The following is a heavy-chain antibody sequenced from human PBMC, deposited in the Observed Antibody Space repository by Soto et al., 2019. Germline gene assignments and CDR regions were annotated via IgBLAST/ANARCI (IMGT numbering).Heavy chain of an antibody. CDR3: ARGGLQHALDV. J-gene: IGHJ6*02. D-gene: IGHD6-13*01. Sequence: GGSLRLSCAASGFTFSSYWMHWVRQAPGKGLVWVSRIYSDVSSTTHADSVKGRFTISRDNAENTLYLQMNSLRAEDTAVYYYARGGLQHALDVWGQGSTVTVSS. V-gene: IGHV3-74*03. CDR2: IYSDVSST. CDR1: GFTFSSYW.